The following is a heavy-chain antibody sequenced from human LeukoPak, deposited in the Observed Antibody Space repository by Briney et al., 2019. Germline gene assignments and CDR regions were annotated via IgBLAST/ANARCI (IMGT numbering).Heavy chain of an antibody. CDR2: IYTSGSA. Sequence: SETLSLTCTASGDSISNYFWTWIRQPAGKGLEWIGRIYTSGSADYNPSLKSRVTMSLDTSRNQLSLILTTVTAADTAVYYCARKDGDYWGQGTLVTVSS. J-gene: IGHJ4*02. CDR3: ARKDGDY. V-gene: IGHV4-4*07. CDR1: GDSISNYF.